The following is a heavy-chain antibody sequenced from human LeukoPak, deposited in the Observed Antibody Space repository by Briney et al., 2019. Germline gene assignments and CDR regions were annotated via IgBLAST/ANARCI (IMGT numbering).Heavy chain of an antibody. D-gene: IGHD1-26*01. V-gene: IGHV1-2*06. CDR1: GYTFTGFY. CDR3: ARGTTRRWELRELLYFDY. Sequence: ASVKVSCKASGYTFTGFYMHWVRQAPGQGLEWMGRINPNSGGTNYAQNFQGRVTMTRDTSTSTVYMELSSLRSEDTAVYYCARGTTRRWELRELLYFDYWGQGTLVTVSS. CDR2: INPNSGGT. J-gene: IGHJ4*02.